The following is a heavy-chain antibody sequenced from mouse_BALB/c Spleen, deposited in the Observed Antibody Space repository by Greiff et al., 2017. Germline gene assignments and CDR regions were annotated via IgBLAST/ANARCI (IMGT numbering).Heavy chain of an antibody. J-gene: IGHJ2*01. V-gene: IGHV1-12*01. CDR2: IYPGKGDT. D-gene: IGHD2-14*01. CDR1: GYTFTSYN. CDR3: ARYEYDDAFFDY. Sequence: LQQPGAELVKPGASVKMSCKASGYTFTSYNMHWVKQTPGQGLEWIGAIYPGKGDTYYNHKFKGKATLTADKSSSTAYMQLSSLTSEDSAVYCGARYEYDDAFFDYWGQGAALRVAS.